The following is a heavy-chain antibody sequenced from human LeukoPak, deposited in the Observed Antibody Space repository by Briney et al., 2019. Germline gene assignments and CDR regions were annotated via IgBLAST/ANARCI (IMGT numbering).Heavy chain of an antibody. CDR1: GFTFSSYG. CDR3: AKGVWFGESTNYNWFDP. CDR2: ISYDGSNK. J-gene: IGHJ5*02. V-gene: IGHV3-30*18. Sequence: GSLRLSCAASGFTFSSYGMHWVRQAPGKGLEWVAVISYDGSNKYYADSVKGRFTISRDNSKNTLYLQMNSLRAEDTAVYYCAKGVWFGESTNYNWFDPWGQGTLVTVSS. D-gene: IGHD3-10*01.